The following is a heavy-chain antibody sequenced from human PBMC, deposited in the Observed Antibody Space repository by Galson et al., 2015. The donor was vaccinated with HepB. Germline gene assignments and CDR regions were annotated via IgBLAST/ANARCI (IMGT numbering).Heavy chain of an antibody. Sequence: SVKVSCKASGYTFTTYAMHWVRQAPGQRLEWMGWINAGNGNTKYSQKFQGRVTITRDTSARTAYMELSGLRSEDTAVYYCARSLTTVTTFIDCWGQGTLVTVSS. CDR1: GYTFTTYA. J-gene: IGHJ4*02. D-gene: IGHD4-17*01. CDR2: INAGNGNT. V-gene: IGHV1-3*01. CDR3: ARSLTTVTTFIDC.